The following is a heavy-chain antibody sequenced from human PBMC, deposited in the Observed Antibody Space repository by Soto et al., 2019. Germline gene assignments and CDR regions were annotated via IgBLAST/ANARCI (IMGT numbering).Heavy chain of an antibody. Sequence: SEALSLTCTVSGGSMSSYYWSWIRQPPGKGLEWIGYIYNSGSTNYNPSLKSRVTISADTSKNQFSLKLSSVTAADTAMYYCARGYRDCMSTRCYIKWFDPWGQGTLVTVS. J-gene: IGHJ5*02. CDR1: GGSMSSYY. D-gene: IGHD2-2*02. CDR3: ARGYRDCMSTRCYIKWFDP. CDR2: IYNSGST. V-gene: IGHV4-59*01.